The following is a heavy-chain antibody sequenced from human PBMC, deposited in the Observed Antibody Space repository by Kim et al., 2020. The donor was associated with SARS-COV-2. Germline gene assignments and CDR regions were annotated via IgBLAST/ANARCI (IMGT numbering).Heavy chain of an antibody. CDR2: INAGNGNT. CDR3: AREGHEGGYLT. J-gene: IGHJ3*01. V-gene: IGHV1-3*01. Sequence: ASVKVSCKSSGYTFADCALHWVPQAPGHRFEWMGWINAGNGNTRYSQNFQGRVAITRDTSASTAYMELNRLRSEDTAVYYCAREGHEGGYLTWGQGTMVIVSS. CDR1: GYTFADCA. D-gene: IGHD3-22*01.